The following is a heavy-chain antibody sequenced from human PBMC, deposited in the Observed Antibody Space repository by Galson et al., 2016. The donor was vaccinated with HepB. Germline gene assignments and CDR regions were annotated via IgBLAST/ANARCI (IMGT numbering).Heavy chain of an antibody. D-gene: IGHD2/OR15-2a*01. Sequence: SLRLSCAASGFTFSRYDMHWVRQVTGNGLEWVSGIGSAGDTYYPDSVKGRFTISRENAKNSIYLQMSSLRGEDTAVYYCARGVVEVLGKYYFDYWGQGTLVTVSS. CDR2: IGSAGDT. CDR3: ARGVVEVLGKYYFDY. V-gene: IGHV3-13*01. CDR1: GFTFSRYD. J-gene: IGHJ4*02.